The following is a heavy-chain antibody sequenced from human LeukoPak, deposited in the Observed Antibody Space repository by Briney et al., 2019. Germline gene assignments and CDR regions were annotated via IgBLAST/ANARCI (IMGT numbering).Heavy chain of an antibody. Sequence: GGSLRLSCAASGFTFSSYSMNWVRQAPGKGLEWVSSISSSSSYIYYADSVKGRFTISRDNAKNSLYLQMNSLRAEDTAVYYCARVAAAGNHYFDYWGQGTLVTVFS. CDR3: ARVAAAGNHYFDY. CDR1: GFTFSSYS. V-gene: IGHV3-21*01. J-gene: IGHJ4*02. D-gene: IGHD6-13*01. CDR2: ISSSSSYI.